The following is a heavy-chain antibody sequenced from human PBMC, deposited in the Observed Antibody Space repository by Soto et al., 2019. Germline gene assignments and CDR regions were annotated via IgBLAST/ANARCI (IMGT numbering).Heavy chain of an antibody. V-gene: IGHV4-30-4*01. CDR2: IHYSGSV. CDR3: ARGQKVEESSWNNYGMDV. Sequence: SETLSLTCTVSGGSISSEYYHWTWIRQAPGKGLEWIGYIHYSGSVHYNPSLQSRLTMSVDTSKNLFSLRLSSVTAADTAVYYCARGQKVEESSWNNYGMDVWGQGTTVTVSS. J-gene: IGHJ6*02. D-gene: IGHD6-13*01. CDR1: GGSISSEYYH.